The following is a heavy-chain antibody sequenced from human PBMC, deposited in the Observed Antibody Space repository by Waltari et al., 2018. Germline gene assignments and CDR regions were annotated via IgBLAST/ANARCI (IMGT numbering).Heavy chain of an antibody. CDR2: INHAGYT. Sequence: QVQLQQWGAGLLQSSETLSLTCAVYGGSFSGYYWGWVRQPPGKGLEWIGEINHAGYTNHNPSLRSRVTMSADTSKSQFSLKLNSVTAADTAVYYCVRLEDCTGPGGHCYSVDPFALDVWGQGTTVTVSS. CDR1: GGSFSGYY. V-gene: IGHV4-34*02. D-gene: IGHD2-15*01. J-gene: IGHJ6*02. CDR3: VRLEDCTGPGGHCYSVDPFALDV.